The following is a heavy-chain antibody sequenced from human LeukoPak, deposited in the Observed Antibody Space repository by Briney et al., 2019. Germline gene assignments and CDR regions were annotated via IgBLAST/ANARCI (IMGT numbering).Heavy chain of an antibody. J-gene: IGHJ5*02. CDR1: GDSINNGGLF. CDR2: ISGSGST. V-gene: IGHV4-61*02. Sequence: SETLSLTCTVSGDSINNGGLFWNWIRQSAGKRLEWIGRISGSGSTSYNPSLKSRVTISTDASKSQFSLKMTSVTAADTAVYYCARNEYGSERRWFDPWGQGILVTVSS. D-gene: IGHD3-10*01. CDR3: ARNEYGSERRWFDP.